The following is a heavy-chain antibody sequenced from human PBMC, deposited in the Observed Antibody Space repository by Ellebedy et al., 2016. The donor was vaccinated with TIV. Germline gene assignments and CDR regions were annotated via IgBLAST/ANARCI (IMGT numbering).Heavy chain of an antibody. CDR1: GYTLTELS. D-gene: IGHD1-26*01. V-gene: IGHV1-24*01. CDR3: ATLGMAPSDFDY. CDR2: FDPEDGET. J-gene: IGHJ4*02. Sequence: ASVKVSCKVSGYTLTELSMHWVRQAPGKGLEWMGGFDPEDGETIFAQKFQGRATMTEDTSTDTAYMELSSLRSEDTAVYYCATLGMAPSDFDYWGQGTLVTVSS.